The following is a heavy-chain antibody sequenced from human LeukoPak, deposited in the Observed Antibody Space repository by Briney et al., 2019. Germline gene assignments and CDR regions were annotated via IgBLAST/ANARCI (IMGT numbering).Heavy chain of an antibody. D-gene: IGHD2-2*01. CDR2: ISYDRSNK. CDR1: GFTFSSYG. Sequence: GGSLRLPCAASGFTFSSYGMHWVRQAPGKGLEWVAVISYDRSNKYYADSVKGRFTISRDNSKNTLYLQMSSLRAEDTAVYYCARGQLYFDYWGQGTLVIVAS. J-gene: IGHJ4*02. V-gene: IGHV3-30*03. CDR3: ARGQLYFDY.